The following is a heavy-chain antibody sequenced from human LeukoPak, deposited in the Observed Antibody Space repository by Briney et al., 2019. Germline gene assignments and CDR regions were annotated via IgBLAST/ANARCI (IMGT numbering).Heavy chain of an antibody. J-gene: IGHJ6*03. CDR1: GGSFSGYY. V-gene: IGHV4-34*01. D-gene: IGHD3-3*01. CDR2: INHSGST. Sequence: SETLSLTCAVYGGSFSGYYWSGIRQPPGKGLEWIGEINHSGSTNYNPSLSSRVTISVDTSKNQFSLKLSSVTAADTAVYYCARGVAHYDFWSGYSVRYNYYMYVWGKGTTVTVSS. CDR3: ARGVAHYDFWSGYSVRYNYYMYV.